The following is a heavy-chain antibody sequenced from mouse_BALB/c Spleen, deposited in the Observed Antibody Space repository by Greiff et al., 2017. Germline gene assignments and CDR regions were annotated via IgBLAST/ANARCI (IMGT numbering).Heavy chain of an antibody. V-gene: IGHV2-6-7*01. CDR2: IWGDGST. D-gene: IGHD1-1*01. Sequence: VKLMESGPGLVAPSQSLSITCTVSGFSLTGYGVNWVRQPPGKGLEWLGMIWGDGSTDYNSALKSRLSISKDNSKSQVFLKMNSLQTDDTARYYCARDHDYYGSSYAMDYWGQGTSVTVSS. CDR3: ARDHDYYGSSYAMDY. J-gene: IGHJ4*01. CDR1: GFSLTGYG.